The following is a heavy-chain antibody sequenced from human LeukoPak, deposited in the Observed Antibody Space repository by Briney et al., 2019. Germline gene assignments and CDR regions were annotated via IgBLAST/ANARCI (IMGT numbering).Heavy chain of an antibody. V-gene: IGHV1-2*02. CDR1: GYTFTGYY. CDR2: INPNSGGT. Sequence: ASVKVSCKASGYTFTGYYMHWVRQAPGQGREWMGWINPNSGGTNYAQKFQGRVTMTRDTSISTAYMELSRLRSDDAAVYFCAREFANLSLYYYGTDIWGQGTTVTVSS. CDR3: AREFANLSLYYYGTDI. J-gene: IGHJ6*02. D-gene: IGHD3-16*01.